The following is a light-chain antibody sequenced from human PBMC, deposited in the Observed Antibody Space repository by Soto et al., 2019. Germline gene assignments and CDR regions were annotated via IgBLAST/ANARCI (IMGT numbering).Light chain of an antibody. V-gene: IGKV1-5*03. Sequence: DIQMTQSPSTLSASVGDRVTITCRASQSISSWLAWFQQKPGKAPKVLIYKASGLERGVPSRFSGSGSGTEFTLTISSLQPDDFATYYCQQYNSYSWTFGQGTKVEIK. CDR3: QQYNSYSWT. CDR2: KAS. J-gene: IGKJ1*01. CDR1: QSISSW.